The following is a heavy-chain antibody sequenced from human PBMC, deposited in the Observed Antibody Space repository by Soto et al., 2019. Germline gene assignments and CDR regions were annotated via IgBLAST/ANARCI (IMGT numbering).Heavy chain of an antibody. D-gene: IGHD3-10*01. J-gene: IGHJ6*02. CDR2: IIPIFGTA. Sequence: ASVKVSCKASGGTFSSYAISWVRQAPGQGLEWMGGIIPIFGTANYAQKLQGRVTITADESTSTAYMELSSLRSEDTAVYYCARGDVAGITMVRGVIGTPRYYYGMDVWGQGTTVTVSS. CDR1: GGTFSSYA. V-gene: IGHV1-69*13. CDR3: ARGDVAGITMVRGVIGTPRYYYGMDV.